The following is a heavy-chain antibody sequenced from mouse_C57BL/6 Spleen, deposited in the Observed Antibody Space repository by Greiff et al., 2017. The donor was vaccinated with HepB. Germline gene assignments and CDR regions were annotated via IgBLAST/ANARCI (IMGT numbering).Heavy chain of an antibody. CDR3: ARWGLYDAPC. CDR2: INPYNGGT. Sequence: VQLQQSGPVLVKPGASVKMSCKASGYTFTDYYMNWVKQSHGKSLEWIGVINPYNGGTSYNQKFKGKATLTVDKSSSTAYMELNSLTSEDSAVYYCARWGLYDAPCWGQGTTLTVSS. CDR1: GYTFTDYY. D-gene: IGHD2-3*01. J-gene: IGHJ2*01. V-gene: IGHV1-19*01.